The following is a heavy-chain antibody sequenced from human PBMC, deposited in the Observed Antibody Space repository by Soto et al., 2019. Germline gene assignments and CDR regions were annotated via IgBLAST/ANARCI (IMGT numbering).Heavy chain of an antibody. Sequence: QVQLQESGPGLVKPSETLSLSCAVSGVSITSTDWWSWVRQPPGKGLQWIGEVSLGGGANYNPSLKSRDTISVDNSKNQFSLTLNSVTAADTAVYFCAGSTADTTLKASSFWGQGTLVTVSS. CDR3: AGSTADTTLKASSF. V-gene: IGHV4-4*02. CDR2: VSLGGGA. CDR1: GVSITSTDW. D-gene: IGHD4-4*01. J-gene: IGHJ4*02.